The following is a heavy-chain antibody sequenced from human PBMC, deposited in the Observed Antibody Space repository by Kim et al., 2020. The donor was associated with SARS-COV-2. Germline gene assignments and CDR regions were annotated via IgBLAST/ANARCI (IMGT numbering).Heavy chain of an antibody. CDR1: GFTFSSYW. CDR2: VNSDGSST. J-gene: IGHJ4*02. V-gene: IGHV3-74*01. D-gene: IGHD3-16*01. CDR3: ASLSTAYVWHKFDY. Sequence: GGSLRLSCVASGFTFSSYWMHWVRQAPGKGLEWVSRVNSDGSSTSYADSVKGRFTISRDNARNTLYLQMNSLRAEDTAVYYCASLSTAYVWHKFDYWGQGALGTLSS.